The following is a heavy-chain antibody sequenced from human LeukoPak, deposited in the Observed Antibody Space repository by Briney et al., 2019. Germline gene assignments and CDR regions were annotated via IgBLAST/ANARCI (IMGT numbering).Heavy chain of an antibody. D-gene: IGHD2-2*01. V-gene: IGHV3-11*04. CDR3: ARSTALSYYYMDV. J-gene: IGHJ6*03. CDR1: GFTFSDYY. CDR2: ISSSGSTI. Sequence: GGSLRLSCAASGFTFSDYYMSWIRQAPGKGLEWVSYISSSGSTIYYVDSVKGRFTISRDNAKNSLYLQMNSLRAEDTAVYYCARSTALSYYYMDVWGKGTTVTVSS.